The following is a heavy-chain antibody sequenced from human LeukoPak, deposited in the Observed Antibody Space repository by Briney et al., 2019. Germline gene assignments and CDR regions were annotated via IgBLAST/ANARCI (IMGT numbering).Heavy chain of an antibody. CDR3: ARGGRQWLVRALDY. CDR2: INHSGST. CDR1: GGSFSGYY. D-gene: IGHD6-19*01. Sequence: SETLSLTCAVYGGSFSGYYWSWIRQPPGKGLEWIGEINHSGSTNCNPSLKSRVTISVDTSKNQFSLKLSSVTAADTAVYYCARGGRQWLVRALDYWGQGTLVTVSS. V-gene: IGHV4-34*01. J-gene: IGHJ4*02.